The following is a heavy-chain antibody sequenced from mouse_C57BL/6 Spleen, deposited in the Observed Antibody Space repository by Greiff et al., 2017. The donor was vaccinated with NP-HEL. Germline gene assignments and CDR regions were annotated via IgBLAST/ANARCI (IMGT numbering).Heavy chain of an antibody. D-gene: IGHD4-1*01. J-gene: IGHJ4*01. CDR3: ARQELGGAMDY. Sequence: EVKLMESGGGLVQPGGSLKLSCAASGSTFSDYGMAWVRQAPRKGPEWVAFISNLAYSIYYADTVTGRFTISRENAKNTLYLEMSSLRSEDTAMYYCARQELGGAMDYWGQGTSVTVSS. V-gene: IGHV5-15*01. CDR1: GSTFSDYG. CDR2: ISNLAYSI.